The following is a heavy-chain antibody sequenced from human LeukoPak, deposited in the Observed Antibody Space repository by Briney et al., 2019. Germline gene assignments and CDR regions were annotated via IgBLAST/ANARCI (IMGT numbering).Heavy chain of an antibody. D-gene: IGHD6-19*01. Sequence: GGSLRLSCAASGFTVSSNDMSWVRQAPGKGLEWVSILYGGGNTYYADSVKGRFTISRDNAKNSLYLQMNSLRAEDTAVYYCARDLSSGWYYFDYWGQGTLVTVSS. V-gene: IGHV3-53*01. CDR3: ARDLSSGWYYFDY. CDR1: GFTVSSND. CDR2: LYGGGNT. J-gene: IGHJ4*02.